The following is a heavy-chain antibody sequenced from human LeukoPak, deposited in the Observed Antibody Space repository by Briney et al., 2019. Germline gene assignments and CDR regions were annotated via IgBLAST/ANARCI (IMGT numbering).Heavy chain of an antibody. D-gene: IGHD5-24*01. V-gene: IGHV1-2*02. CDR3: ARGRNIEMTTMSGGSDY. CDR1: GYTFTDYY. Sequence: ASVKVSCKASGYTFTDYYMHWVRQAPGQGLEWMGWLNPNSGDTNYAQKFQGGVSMTRDTSISTAYMDLSDLRSDDTDVYYCARGRNIEMTTMSGGSDYWGQGALVTVSS. CDR2: LNPNSGDT. J-gene: IGHJ4*02.